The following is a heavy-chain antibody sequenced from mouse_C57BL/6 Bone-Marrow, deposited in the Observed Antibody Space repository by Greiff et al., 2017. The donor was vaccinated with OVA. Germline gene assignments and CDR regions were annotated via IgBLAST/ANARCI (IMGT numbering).Heavy chain of an antibody. CDR2: IDPSDSYT. V-gene: IGHV1-69*01. CDR3: ARSGLLWYCDY. Sequence: QVQLQQPGAELVMPGASVKLSCKASGYTFTSYWMHWVKQRPGQGLEWIGEIDPSDSYTNYNQKFKGKSTLTVDKSSSTAYMQLSSLTSEDSAVYYCARSGLLWYCDYWGQGTTLTVSS. CDR1: GYTFTSYW. J-gene: IGHJ2*01. D-gene: IGHD2-1*01.